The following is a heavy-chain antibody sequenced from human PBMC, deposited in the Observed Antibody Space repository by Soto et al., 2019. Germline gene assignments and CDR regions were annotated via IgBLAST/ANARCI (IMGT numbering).Heavy chain of an antibody. J-gene: IGHJ6*02. CDR1: GLTSSNAG. D-gene: IGHD2-15*01. V-gene: IGHV3-15*07. CDR3: TTGSVEGV. Sequence: GGSLRLSCAASGLTSSNAGGNWVRQAPGKGLEWVGRIKTNTEGGTTDYAAAVKGRFTVSRDDSKNTLYLQMNSLKTEDTAVYYCTTGSVEGVWGQGTTVTVSS. CDR2: IKTNTEGGTT.